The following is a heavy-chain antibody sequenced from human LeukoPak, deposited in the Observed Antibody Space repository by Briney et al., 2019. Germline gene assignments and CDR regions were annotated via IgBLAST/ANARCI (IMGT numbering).Heavy chain of an antibody. J-gene: IGHJ6*02. V-gene: IGHV3-23*01. CDR3: AKDRGGYDPGTPYYYYYGMDV. CDR1: GFTFSSYA. D-gene: IGHD5-12*01. Sequence: GGSLRLSCAASGFTFSSYAMSWVRQAPGKGLEWVSAISGSGGSTYYADSVKGRFTISRDNSKNTLYLQMNSLRAEDTAVYYCAKDRGGYDPGTPYYYYYGMDVWGQGTTVTVSS. CDR2: ISGSGGST.